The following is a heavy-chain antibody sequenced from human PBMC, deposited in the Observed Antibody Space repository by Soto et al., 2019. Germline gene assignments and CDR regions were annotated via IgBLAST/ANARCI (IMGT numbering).Heavy chain of an antibody. CDR2: ISAYNGNT. V-gene: IGHV1-18*01. CDR1: GYTFTTYG. CDR3: ARDETIATPAGGY. Sequence: QVQLVQSGTEVKQPGASVKVSCKASGYTFTTYGINWVRQAPGQGLEWMGWISAYNGNTNYAQNVQGRVTMTTDTSKSTAYMELRSLRSDDTAVYYCARDETIATPAGGYWGQGTLVTVSS. D-gene: IGHD6-6*01. J-gene: IGHJ4*02.